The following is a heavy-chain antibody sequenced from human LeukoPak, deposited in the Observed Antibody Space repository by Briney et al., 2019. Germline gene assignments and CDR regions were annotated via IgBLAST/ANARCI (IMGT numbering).Heavy chain of an antibody. CDR3: VRHKGIAVAGYYYYGMDV. CDR1: GYSFTSYW. Sequence: KNGESLKISCNGSGYSFTSYWIGWVRQMPGKGLERMGIIYPGDSDTRYSPSFQGQVTISADKSISTAYLQWSSLKASDTAMYYCVRHKGIAVAGYYYYGMDVWGQGTTLTVSS. CDR2: IYPGDSDT. J-gene: IGHJ6*02. V-gene: IGHV5-51*01. D-gene: IGHD6-19*01.